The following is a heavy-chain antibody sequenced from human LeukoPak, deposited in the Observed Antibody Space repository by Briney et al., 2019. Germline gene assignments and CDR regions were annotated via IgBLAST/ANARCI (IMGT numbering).Heavy chain of an antibody. J-gene: IGHJ5*02. CDR1: GGSISSYY. CDR2: IDHSGST. CDR3: ARSSRRDGYRP. V-gene: IGHV4-34*01. D-gene: IGHD5-24*01. Sequence: SETLSLTCTVSGGSISSYYWSWIRQPPGKGLEWIGEIDHSGSTNYNPSLKSRVTISVDTSKNQFSLKLSSVTAADTAVYYCARSSRRDGYRPWGQGTLVTVSS.